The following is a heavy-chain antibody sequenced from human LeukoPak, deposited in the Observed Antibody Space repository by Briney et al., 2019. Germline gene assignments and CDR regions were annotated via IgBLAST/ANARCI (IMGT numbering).Heavy chain of an antibody. Sequence: PSETLSLTCTVSGGSISSYYWSWVRQAPGKGLEWVSVIYSGGSTSYADSVKGRLTISRDNSKNTLYLQMNSLRAEDTAVYYCARGGGLPYSSSAKYNFDYWGQGTLVTVSS. CDR2: IYSGGST. J-gene: IGHJ4*02. V-gene: IGHV3-53*01. CDR1: GGSISSYY. CDR3: ARGGGLPYSSSAKYNFDY. D-gene: IGHD6-6*01.